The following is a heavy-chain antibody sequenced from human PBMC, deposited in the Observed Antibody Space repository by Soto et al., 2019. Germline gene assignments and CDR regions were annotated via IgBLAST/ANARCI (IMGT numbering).Heavy chain of an antibody. Sequence: SVKVSCKASGGTFSSYAISWVRQAPGQGLEWMGGIIPIFGTANYAQKFQGRVTITADESTSTAYMELSSLRSEDTAVYYCARGGDGYCSGGSCYRLAYYYGMDVWGQ. D-gene: IGHD2-15*01. CDR1: GGTFSSYA. CDR3: ARGGDGYCSGGSCYRLAYYYGMDV. CDR2: IIPIFGTA. J-gene: IGHJ6*02. V-gene: IGHV1-69*13.